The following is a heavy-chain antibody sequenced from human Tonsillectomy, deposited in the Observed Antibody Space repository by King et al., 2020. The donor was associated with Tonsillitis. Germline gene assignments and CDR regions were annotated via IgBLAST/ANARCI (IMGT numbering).Heavy chain of an antibody. J-gene: IGHJ6*03. D-gene: IGHD2-15*01. Sequence: VQLVESGGGLVQPGGSLRLSCVDSAFTFSSYEMNWVRQAPGKGLEWVSYIRSSGNTIYYADSVKGRFTISRDNAKNSLYLQMNSLRAEDSAVYYCAREWSPRPCMDVWGKGTTVTVSS. CDR2: IRSSGNTI. CDR1: AFTFSSYE. CDR3: AREWSPRPCMDV. V-gene: IGHV3-48*03.